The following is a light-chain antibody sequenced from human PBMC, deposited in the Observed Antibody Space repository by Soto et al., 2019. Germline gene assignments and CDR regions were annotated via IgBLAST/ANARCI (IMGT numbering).Light chain of an antibody. CDR2: GAS. CDR1: QSVSSD. J-gene: IGKJ1*01. CDR3: QQYASYSPT. Sequence: IVMTQSQATLSVSPGERATLSCRASQSVSSDLAWYHQKPGQAPRLLIYGASTRATGIPARFSGSGSGTEFTLTISSLQADDFATYYCQQYASYSPTFAQGTKVDI. V-gene: IGKV3-15*01.